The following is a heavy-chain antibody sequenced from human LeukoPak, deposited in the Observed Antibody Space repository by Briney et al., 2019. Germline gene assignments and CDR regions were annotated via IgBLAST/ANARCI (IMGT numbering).Heavy chain of an antibody. CDR3: ARGESIAARLDY. D-gene: IGHD6-6*01. Sequence: SVKVSCKASGGTFSSYAISWVRQAPGQGLEWMGGIIPIFGTANYAQKFQGRVTITTDESTSTAYMELSSLRSEDTAVYHCARGESIAARLDYWGQGTLVTVSS. V-gene: IGHV1-69*05. CDR2: IIPIFGTA. J-gene: IGHJ4*02. CDR1: GGTFSSYA.